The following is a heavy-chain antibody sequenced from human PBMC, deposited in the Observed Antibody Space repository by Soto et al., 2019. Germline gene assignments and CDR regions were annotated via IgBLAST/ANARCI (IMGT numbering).Heavy chain of an antibody. V-gene: IGHV4-39*01. D-gene: IGHD2-15*01. CDR1: GGSITSSGYY. Sequence: PSETLSLTCTVSGGSITSSGYYWDWIRLPPGKGLEWIGTIYYTGSTYYNPSLKSRVTISVDTSKNLFSLRLTSVTAADTAVYSCARRGGAAPFDYWGQGTLVTVSS. CDR3: ARRGGAAPFDY. CDR2: IYYTGST. J-gene: IGHJ4*02.